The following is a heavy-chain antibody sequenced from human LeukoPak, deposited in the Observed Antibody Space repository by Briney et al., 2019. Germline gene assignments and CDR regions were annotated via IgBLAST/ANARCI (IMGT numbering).Heavy chain of an antibody. CDR3: ASSRLRFLEWLLYGGYYMDV. Sequence: SETLSLTCTVSGYSISSGYYWGWIRQPPGKGLEWIGSIYHSGSTYYNPSLKSRVTISVDTSKNQFSLKLSSVTAADTDVYYCASSRLRFLEWLLYGGYYMDVWGKGTTVTVSS. CDR1: GYSISSGYY. CDR2: IYHSGST. D-gene: IGHD3-3*01. J-gene: IGHJ6*03. V-gene: IGHV4-38-2*02.